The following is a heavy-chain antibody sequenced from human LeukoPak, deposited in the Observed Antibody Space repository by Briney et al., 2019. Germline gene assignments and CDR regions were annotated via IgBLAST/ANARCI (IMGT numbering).Heavy chain of an antibody. CDR2: ISGSGRST. CDR3: AKGPRGAEVPAAIQTFVGYFDY. J-gene: IGHJ4*02. Sequence: PGGTLRLSCAGSGYCFTNYAMSWVREAPGKGLEWVSVISGSGRSTNYADSVKGRFTISRDNSRNTLYLQMNSLRADDAAVYYCAKGPRGAEVPAAIQTFVGYFDYWGLGTLVTVSS. V-gene: IGHV3-23*01. D-gene: IGHD2-2*02. CDR1: GYCFTNYA.